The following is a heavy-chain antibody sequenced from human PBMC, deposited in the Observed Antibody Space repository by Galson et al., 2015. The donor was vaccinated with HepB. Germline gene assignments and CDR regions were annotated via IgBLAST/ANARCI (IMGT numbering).Heavy chain of an antibody. CDR3: ARVRSQDWYFDL. CDR2: IYSSGNT. V-gene: IGHV4-4*07. CDR1: GASISNYH. J-gene: IGHJ2*01. Sequence: SETLSLTCTVSGASISNYHWSWIRQPAGKGPEWIGRIYSSGNTNYNPSLKGRVTVSVDMSKNYFSLNLNAVTAADTAVYYCARVRSQDWYFDLWGRGTLVTVSS.